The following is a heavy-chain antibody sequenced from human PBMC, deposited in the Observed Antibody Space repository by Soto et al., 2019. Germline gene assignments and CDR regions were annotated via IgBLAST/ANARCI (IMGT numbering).Heavy chain of an antibody. J-gene: IGHJ3*02. Sequence: EASVKVSCKASGGTFSSYAISWVRQAPGQGLEWMGGIIPIFGTANYAQKFQGRVTITADESTSTAYMELSSPRSDDTAVYYCARQARVRANKNDAFDIWGQGTMVTVSS. D-gene: IGHD3-10*01. CDR3: ARQARVRANKNDAFDI. V-gene: IGHV1-69*13. CDR1: GGTFSSYA. CDR2: IIPIFGTA.